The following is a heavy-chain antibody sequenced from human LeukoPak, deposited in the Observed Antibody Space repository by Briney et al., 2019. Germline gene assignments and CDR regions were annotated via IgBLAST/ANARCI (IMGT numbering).Heavy chain of an antibody. CDR3: ARGGTGGSCYSCSFYAFDI. Sequence: GGSLRLSCAASGFTFSRYWMTWVRQAPGKGLEWVANIKQDGSEKYYVDSVKGRFTISRDNAKNSLYLQMNSLRAEDTAVYYCARGGTGGSCYSCSFYAFDIWGQGTMVTVSS. CDR2: IKQDGSEK. CDR1: GFTFSRYW. V-gene: IGHV3-7*01. D-gene: IGHD2-15*01. J-gene: IGHJ3*02.